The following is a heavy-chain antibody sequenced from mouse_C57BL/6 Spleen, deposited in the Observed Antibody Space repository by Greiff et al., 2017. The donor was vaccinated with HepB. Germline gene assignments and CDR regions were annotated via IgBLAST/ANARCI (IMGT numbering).Heavy chain of an antibody. D-gene: IGHD2-1*01. CDR1: GFTFSDYG. CDR3: ARSYGNYVDYAMDY. CDR2: ISSGSSTI. Sequence: EVKLMESGGGLVKPGGSLKLSCAASGFTFSDYGMHWVRQAPEKGLEWVAYISSGSSTIYYADTVKGRFTISRDNAKNTLFLQMTSLRSEDTAMYYCARSYGNYVDYAMDYWGQGTSVTVSS. V-gene: IGHV5-17*01. J-gene: IGHJ4*01.